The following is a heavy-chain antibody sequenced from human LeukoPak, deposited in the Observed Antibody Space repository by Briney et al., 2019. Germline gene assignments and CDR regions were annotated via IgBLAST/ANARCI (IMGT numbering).Heavy chain of an antibody. V-gene: IGHV1-18*01. CDR2: ISAYNGNT. J-gene: IGHJ4*02. CDR3: ARDRVLRYFDRKGPIDY. CDR1: GYTFTSYG. D-gene: IGHD3-9*01. Sequence: ASVKVSCKASGYTFTSYGISWVRQAPGQGLEWMGWISAYNGNTNYAQKLQGRVTMTTDTSTSTAYMELRSLRSDDTAVYYCARDRVLRYFDRKGPIDYWGQGILVTVSS.